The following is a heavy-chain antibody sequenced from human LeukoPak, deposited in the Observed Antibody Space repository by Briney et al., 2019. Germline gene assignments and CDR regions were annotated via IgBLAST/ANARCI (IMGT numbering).Heavy chain of an antibody. V-gene: IGHV3-7*01. CDR2: IKQDGSEK. J-gene: IGHJ4*02. Sequence: GGSLRLSCAASGVTFSSYWMSWVRQAPGKGLEWVANIKQDGSEKYYVDSVKGRFTISRDNAKNSLYLQMNSLRAEDTAVYYCARMYYYGSGSQFDYWGQGTLVTVSS. D-gene: IGHD3-10*01. CDR1: GVTFSSYW. CDR3: ARMYYYGSGSQFDY.